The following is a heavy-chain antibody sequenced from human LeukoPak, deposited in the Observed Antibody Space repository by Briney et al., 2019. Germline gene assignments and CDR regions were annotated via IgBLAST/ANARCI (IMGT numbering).Heavy chain of an antibody. V-gene: IGHV3-21*01. J-gene: IGHJ4*02. D-gene: IGHD4/OR15-4a*01. CDR2: ISSSSSYI. CDR3: ARGSSGYGGNYD. Sequence: KAGGSLRLSCAASGFTFSNYAMSWVRQAPGKGLGWVSSISSSSSYIYYADSVKGRFTISRDNAKNSLYLQMNGLRAEDTAVYYCARGSSGYGGNYDWGQGTLVTVPS. CDR1: GFTFSNYA.